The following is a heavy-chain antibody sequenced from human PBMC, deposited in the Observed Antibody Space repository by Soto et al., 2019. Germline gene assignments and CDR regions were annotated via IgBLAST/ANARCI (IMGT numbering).Heavy chain of an antibody. V-gene: IGHV4-61*08. CDR3: ARIPVDTYMINWFDP. CDR1: GGSVISGDYY. Sequence: SETLSLTCTVSGGSVISGDYYFSCIRQPPWNGLEWIGYIYYSGSTNYNPSLKSRVSISLDTSKNQFSLRLTSVTAADTAVYYCARIPVDTYMINWFDPWGQGTLVTVSS. CDR2: IYYSGST. J-gene: IGHJ5*02. D-gene: IGHD5-18*01.